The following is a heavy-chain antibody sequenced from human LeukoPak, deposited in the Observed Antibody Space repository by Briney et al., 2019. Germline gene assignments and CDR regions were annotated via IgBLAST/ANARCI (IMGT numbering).Heavy chain of an antibody. D-gene: IGHD2-15*01. J-gene: IGHJ2*01. Sequence: SETLSLTCTVSGGSVNNGNHYWTWIRQPPGKGLEWIGYIYYSGSTYYNPSLKSRLTISIDTSKNQFSLKLTSVTAADTAVYYCARAGYCSGSTCYSWFFDLWGRGTLVTVFS. CDR2: IYYSGST. V-gene: IGHV4-30-4*01. CDR1: GGSVNNGNHY. CDR3: ARAGYCSGSTCYSWFFDL.